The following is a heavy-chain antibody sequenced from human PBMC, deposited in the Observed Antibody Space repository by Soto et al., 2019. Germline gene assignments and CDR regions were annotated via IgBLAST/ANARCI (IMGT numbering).Heavy chain of an antibody. J-gene: IGHJ5*02. D-gene: IGHD2-2*01. CDR3: ASLYQLLHNWFDP. V-gene: IGHV4-39*01. Sequence: PSETLSLTCTVSGGSISSSSYYWGWVRQPPGKGLEWIGSIYYSGSTYYNPSLKSRVAISVDTSKNQFSLKLSSVTAADTAVYYCASLYQLLHNWFDPWGQGTLVTVSP. CDR2: IYYSGST. CDR1: GGSISSSSYY.